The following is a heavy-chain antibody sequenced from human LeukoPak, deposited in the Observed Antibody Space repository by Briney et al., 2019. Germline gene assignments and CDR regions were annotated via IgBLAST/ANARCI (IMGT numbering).Heavy chain of an antibody. CDR1: GGSISSYY. V-gene: IGHV4-59*01. CDR3: ARAMAGLIDY. D-gene: IGHD6-19*01. Sequence: SETLSLTCTVSGGSISSYYWSWIRQPPGKGLEWIGYIYYSGSTNYNPSLKGRVTISVDTSKNQFSLKLSSVTAADTAVYYCARAMAGLIDYWGQGTLVTVSS. J-gene: IGHJ4*02. CDR2: IYYSGST.